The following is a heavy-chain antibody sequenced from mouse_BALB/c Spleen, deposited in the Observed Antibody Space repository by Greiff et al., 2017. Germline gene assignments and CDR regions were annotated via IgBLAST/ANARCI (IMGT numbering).Heavy chain of an antibody. J-gene: IGHJ3*01. CDR1: GYTFTSYW. V-gene: IGHV1S22*01. Sequence: LQQPGSELVRPGASVKLSCKASGYTFTSYWMHWVKQRHGQGLEWIGNIYPGSGSTNYDEKFKSKGTLTVDTSSSTAYMHLSSLTSEDSAVYYCTRGDIRDYYYGSRGFAYWGQGTLVTVSA. D-gene: IGHD1-1*01. CDR2: IYPGSGST. CDR3: TRGDIRDYYYGSRGFAY.